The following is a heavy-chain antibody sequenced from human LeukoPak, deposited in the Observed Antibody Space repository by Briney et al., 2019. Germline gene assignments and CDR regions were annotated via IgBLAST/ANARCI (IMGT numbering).Heavy chain of an antibody. V-gene: IGHV4-59*01. J-gene: IGHJ4*02. CDR2: IYYSGST. CDR1: GGSISSYY. Sequence: SETLSLTCTVSGGSISSYYWSWIRQPPGKGLEWIGYIYYSGSTNYNPSLKSRVTISVDTSKSQFSLKLSSVTAADTAVYYCAREKRKRTDIVVVPAAYYFDYWGQGTLVTVSS. D-gene: IGHD2-2*01. CDR3: AREKRKRTDIVVVPAAYYFDY.